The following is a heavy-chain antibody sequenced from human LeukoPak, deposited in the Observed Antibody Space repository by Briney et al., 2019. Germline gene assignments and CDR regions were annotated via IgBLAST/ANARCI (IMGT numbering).Heavy chain of an antibody. J-gene: IGHJ4*02. V-gene: IGHV4-34*01. CDR2: INHSGST. CDR1: GGSFSGYY. CDR3: ATVRTRTRRLYY. Sequence: SETLSLTCALYGGSFSGYYWSWIRHPPGKGLEWIGEINHSGSTNYNPTLKSRVTISVETSKNQFSLKLSSVTAADTAVHYCATVRTRTRRLYYCGRGNRVTVS.